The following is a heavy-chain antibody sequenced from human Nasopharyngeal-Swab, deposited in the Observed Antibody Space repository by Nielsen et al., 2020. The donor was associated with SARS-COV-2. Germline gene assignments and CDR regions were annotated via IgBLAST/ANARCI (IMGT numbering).Heavy chain of an antibody. CDR3: AREGDYDAFDI. V-gene: IGHV1-18*01. Sequence: VSVKVSCKASGYSFSNYAISWLRQAPGQGLEWLGWISLNDGNTNYAQNVQGRVTMTADTSTSTAYMDLNSLTSGDTAVYYCAREGDYDAFDIWGQGTLVSVSA. J-gene: IGHJ3*02. D-gene: IGHD3-16*01. CDR1: GYSFSNYA. CDR2: ISLNDGNT.